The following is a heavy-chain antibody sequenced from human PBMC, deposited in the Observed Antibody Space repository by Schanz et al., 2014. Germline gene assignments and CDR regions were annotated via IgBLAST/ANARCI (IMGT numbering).Heavy chain of an antibody. CDR1: GFTFSDYY. D-gene: IGHD4-17*01. CDR2: ISSSGSYT. J-gene: IGHJ5*02. V-gene: IGHV3-11*05. CDR3: ATHDYADSVS. Sequence: QVQLVESGGGLVKPGGSLRLSCAASGFTFSDYYMSWIRQAPGKGLEWVSYISSSGSYTNYADSVKGRFTTSRDNGKKSMYLQMNSLRAEDTAVYYCATHDYADSVSWGQGTLVTVSS.